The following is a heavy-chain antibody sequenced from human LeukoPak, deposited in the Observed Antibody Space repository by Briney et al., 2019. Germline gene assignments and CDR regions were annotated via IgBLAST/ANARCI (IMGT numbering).Heavy chain of an antibody. J-gene: IGHJ5*02. CDR3: ARELGIAAAGTWNWFDP. CDR2: INPSGGST. Sequence: ASVKVSCKASGYTFTSYYMHWVRQAPRQGLEWMGIINPSGGSTSYAQKFQGRVTMTRDTSTSTVYVELSSLRSEDTAVYYCARELGIAAAGTWNWFDPWGQGTLVTVSS. V-gene: IGHV1-46*01. D-gene: IGHD6-13*01. CDR1: GYTFTSYY.